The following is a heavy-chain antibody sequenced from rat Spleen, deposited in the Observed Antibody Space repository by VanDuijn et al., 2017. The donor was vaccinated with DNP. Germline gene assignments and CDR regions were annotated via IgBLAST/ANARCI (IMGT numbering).Heavy chain of an antibody. Sequence: QVQLQQSGAELTKPGSSVRISCKASGYTFTTYYITWIKQTTGQGLEYLGYINTGSGGTNYNEKFRGKATLTVDTSSSSAFMQLSSLTPDDSAVYYCARRRLPYWYFDFWGPGTMVTVSS. V-gene: IGHV1-43*01. CDR2: INTGSGGT. CDR3: ARRRLPYWYFDF. J-gene: IGHJ1*01. CDR1: GYTFTTYY. D-gene: IGHD1-4*01.